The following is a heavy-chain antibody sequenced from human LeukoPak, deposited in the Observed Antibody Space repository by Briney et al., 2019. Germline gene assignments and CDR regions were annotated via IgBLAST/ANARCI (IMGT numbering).Heavy chain of an antibody. V-gene: IGHV1-69*13. CDR1: GGTFSSYA. CDR3: AIHRDSSGWYIGDY. Sequence: ASVKVSCKASGGTFSSYAISSVRQAPRQGLEWMGGIIPIFGTAHYAQKFQGRVTITADESTSTAYMELSSLRSEDTAVYYCAIHRDSSGWYIGDYWGQGTLVTVSS. D-gene: IGHD6-19*01. J-gene: IGHJ4*02. CDR2: IIPIFGTA.